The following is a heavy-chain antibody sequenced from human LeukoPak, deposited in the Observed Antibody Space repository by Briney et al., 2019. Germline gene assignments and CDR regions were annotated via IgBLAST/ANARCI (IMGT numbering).Heavy chain of an antibody. CDR2: IYTSGST. V-gene: IGHV4-4*07. Sequence: SETLSLTCTVSGGSISSYYWSWIRQPAGKGLEWIGRIYTSGSTNYNPSLKSRATMSVDTSKNQFSLKLSSVTAADTAVYYCARDSFLTGDKEGAFDIWGQGTMVTVSS. CDR1: GGSISSYY. J-gene: IGHJ3*02. CDR3: ARDSFLTGDKEGAFDI. D-gene: IGHD7-27*01.